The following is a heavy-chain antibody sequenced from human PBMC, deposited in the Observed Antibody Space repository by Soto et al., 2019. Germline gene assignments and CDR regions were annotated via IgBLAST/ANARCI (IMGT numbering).Heavy chain of an antibody. CDR2: INHSGST. Sequence: QVQLQQWGAGLLKPSETLSLTCAVYGGSFSGYYWSWIRQPPGKGLEWIGEINHSGSTTYNPSLKSRVTIPVDTSKNQFSLKLSSVTAADTAVYYCARGSRLYGMDVWGQGTTVTVSS. CDR1: GGSFSGYY. D-gene: IGHD6-13*01. J-gene: IGHJ6*02. CDR3: ARGSRLYGMDV. V-gene: IGHV4-34*01.